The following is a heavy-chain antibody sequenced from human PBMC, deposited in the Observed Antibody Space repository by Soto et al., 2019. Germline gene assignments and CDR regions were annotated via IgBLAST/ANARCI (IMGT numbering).Heavy chain of an antibody. Sequence: EVELVQSGAEVRKPGESLKISCKVSGYMFINYWIGWVRQMPGKGLEWMGIVYPTDSETRYSPSFEGHVTISVDKSVSTAFLQWSSLKASDTAIYYCARQWREQWLAPAFDYWGQGTLVTVSS. D-gene: IGHD6-19*01. CDR1: GYMFINYW. J-gene: IGHJ4*02. CDR2: VYPTDSET. CDR3: ARQWREQWLAPAFDY. V-gene: IGHV5-51*01.